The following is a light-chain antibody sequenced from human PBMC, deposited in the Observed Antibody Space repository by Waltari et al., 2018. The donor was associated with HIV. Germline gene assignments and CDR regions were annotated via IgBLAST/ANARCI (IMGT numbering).Light chain of an antibody. CDR1: KLGNKY. J-gene: IGLJ1*01. CDR2: LDA. CDR3: QAWDTTTAV. Sequence: YDLTQPPSVSVSPGQTATITCSGDKLGNKYVSWYRQRPGQSPVLVIYLDAQRPSGIPERFSGSNSGSTATLTISGTQAMDEGDYYCQAWDTTTAVFGTGTRVTVL. V-gene: IGLV3-1*01.